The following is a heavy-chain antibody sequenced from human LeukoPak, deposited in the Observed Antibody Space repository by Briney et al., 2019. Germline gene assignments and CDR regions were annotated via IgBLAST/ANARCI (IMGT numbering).Heavy chain of an antibody. J-gene: IGHJ6*02. D-gene: IGHD3-16*01. CDR3: AKGYVSHYYYGMDV. Sequence: GGTLRLSCAASGFTFSSYVMSWVRQAPGKGLEWVSGISGSGGSTYYANSVKGRFTIPRDNSKNTLYLQMSSLRAEDTATYYCAKGYVSHYYYGMDVWGQGTTATVSS. CDR2: ISGSGGST. CDR1: GFTFSSYV. V-gene: IGHV3-23*01.